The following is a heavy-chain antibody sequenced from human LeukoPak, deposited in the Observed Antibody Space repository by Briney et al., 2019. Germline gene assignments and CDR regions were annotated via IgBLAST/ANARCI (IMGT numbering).Heavy chain of an antibody. CDR1: GGSISSGGYY. D-gene: IGHD6-13*01. CDR3: AVYSSSREGSYFDY. CDR2: IYYSGST. J-gene: IGHJ4*02. Sequence: SETLSLTCTVSGGSISSGGYYWSWIRQHPGKGLEWIGYIYYSGSTYYNPSLKSRVTISVDTSKNQFSLKLSSVTAADTAVYYRAVYSSSREGSYFDYWGQGTLVTVSS. V-gene: IGHV4-31*03.